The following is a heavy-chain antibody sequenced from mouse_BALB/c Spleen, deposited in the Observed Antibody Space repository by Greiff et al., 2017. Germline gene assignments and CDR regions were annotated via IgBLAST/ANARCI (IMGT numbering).Heavy chain of an antibody. CDR3: ARSVYYGSSWDYYAMDY. D-gene: IGHD1-1*01. V-gene: IGHV5-17*02. CDR2: ISSGSSTI. CDR1: GFTFSSFG. Sequence: DVMLVESGGGLVQPGGSRKLSCAASGFTFSSFGMHWVRQAPEKGLEWVAYISSGSSTIYYADTVKGRFTISRDNPKNTLFLQMTSLRSEDTAMYYCARSVYYGSSWDYYAMDYWGQGTSVTVSS. J-gene: IGHJ4*01.